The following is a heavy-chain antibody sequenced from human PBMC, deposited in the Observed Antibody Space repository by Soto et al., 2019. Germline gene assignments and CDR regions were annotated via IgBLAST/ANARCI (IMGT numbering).Heavy chain of an antibody. Sequence: PGGSLRHLCEASGFNFSTYDMNWVRQAPGKGLEWVSYMGGRGTPTSYSDSVKGRFTISRDNAKSSPYLQMNRLRVEDTAVYYCATGYSYDGYYYYGVDVWGQGTTVTVS. D-gene: IGHD5-18*01. CDR1: GFNFSTYD. CDR2: MGGRGTPT. J-gene: IGHJ6*02. V-gene: IGHV3-48*03. CDR3: ATGYSYDGYYYYGVDV.